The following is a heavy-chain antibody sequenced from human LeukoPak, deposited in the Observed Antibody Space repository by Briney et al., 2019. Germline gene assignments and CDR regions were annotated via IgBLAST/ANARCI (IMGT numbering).Heavy chain of an antibody. CDR2: IKQDGSEK. J-gene: IGHJ4*02. CDR3: ARDWRYDFWSGYQSLFDY. CDR1: GFTFSSYW. D-gene: IGHD3-3*01. V-gene: IGHV3-7*01. Sequence: PGGSLRLPCAASGFTFSSYWMSWVRQAPGKVLEWVANIKQDGSEKYYVDSVKGRFTISRDNAKNSLYLQMNSLRAEDTAVYYCARDWRYDFWSGYQSLFDYWGQGTLVTVSS.